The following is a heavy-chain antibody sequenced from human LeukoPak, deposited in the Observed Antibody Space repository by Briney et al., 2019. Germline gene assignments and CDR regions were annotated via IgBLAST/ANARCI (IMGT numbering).Heavy chain of an antibody. Sequence: GGSLRLSCAASGFTSSDYYMSWIRQAPGKGLEWVSYISSSGSTIYYADSVKGRFTISRDNAKNSLYLQMNSLRAEDTAVYYCARLWGGRTTYDSSGYYVDYWGQGTLVTVSS. CDR2: ISSSGSTI. V-gene: IGHV3-11*01. CDR3: ARLWGGRTTYDSSGYYVDY. J-gene: IGHJ4*02. CDR1: GFTSSDYY. D-gene: IGHD3-22*01.